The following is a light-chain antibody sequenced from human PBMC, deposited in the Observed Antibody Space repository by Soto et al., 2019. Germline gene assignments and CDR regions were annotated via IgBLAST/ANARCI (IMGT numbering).Light chain of an antibody. V-gene: IGKV3-15*01. J-gene: IGKJ1*01. CDR1: QSVSSN. Sequence: EIVLTQSPATLSVTAGVRSTLSCMASQSVSSNLAWYQQKPGQAPRLLIYGASTRATGIPARFSGSGSGTEFTLTISSLQPDDFATYYCQQYETFSGTFGPGTKVDIK. CDR2: GAS. CDR3: QQYETFSGT.